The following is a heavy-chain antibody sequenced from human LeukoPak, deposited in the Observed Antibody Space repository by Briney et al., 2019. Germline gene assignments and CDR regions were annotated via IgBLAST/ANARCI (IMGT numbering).Heavy chain of an antibody. CDR2: INTDGNTR. Sequence: VGALRVSCANSGFTLSTSWMHWVREAPGEGLGWVSRINTDGNTRDYADSVKGRFTISRDNAKNTLYLQMNSLRAEDTAIYYCVRDMGYYDKVWGQGTLVTVSS. CDR1: GFTLSTSW. CDR3: VRDMGYYDKV. J-gene: IGHJ4*02. D-gene: IGHD3-22*01. V-gene: IGHV3-74*01.